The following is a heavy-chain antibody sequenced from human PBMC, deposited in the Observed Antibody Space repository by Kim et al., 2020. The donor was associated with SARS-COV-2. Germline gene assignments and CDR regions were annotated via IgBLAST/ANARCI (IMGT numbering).Heavy chain of an antibody. CDR1: GFTFSSYS. J-gene: IGHJ4*02. Sequence: GGSLRLSCAASGFTFSSYSMNWVRQAPGKGLEWVSSISSSSSYIYYADSVKGRFTISRDNAKNSLYLQMNSLRAEDTAVYYCARLYGDYVYSDYWGQGTLVTVSS. D-gene: IGHD4-17*01. CDR3: ARLYGDYVYSDY. V-gene: IGHV3-21*01. CDR2: ISSSSSYI.